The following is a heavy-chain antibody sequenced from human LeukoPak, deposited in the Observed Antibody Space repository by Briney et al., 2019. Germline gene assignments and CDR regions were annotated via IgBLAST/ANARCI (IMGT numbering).Heavy chain of an antibody. J-gene: IGHJ5*01. CDR2: IRNDGSYE. Sequence: GGSLRLSCAASGFTFSDYGMHWVRQAPGKGLEWVAFIRNDGSYEYYPDSVKGRLNISRGNSRNALFLQMNSLRDEDTAVYYCAKGGSPSHNWFNSWGQGTLVTVSS. CDR3: AKGGSPSHNWFNS. D-gene: IGHD2-15*01. V-gene: IGHV3-30*02. CDR1: GFTFSDYG.